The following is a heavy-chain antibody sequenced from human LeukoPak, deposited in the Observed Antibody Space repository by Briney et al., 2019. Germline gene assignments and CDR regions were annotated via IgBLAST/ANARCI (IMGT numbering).Heavy chain of an antibody. CDR2: IYHSGST. CDR1: GGSISSGGYS. CDR3: ARANCGGDCFNNWFDP. D-gene: IGHD2-21*02. J-gene: IGHJ5*02. Sequence: SETLSLTCAVSGGSISSGGYSWSWIRQPPGKGLEWIGYIYHSGSTYYHPSLKSRVTISVDRSKNQFSLKLSSVTAADTAVYYCARANCGGDCFNNWFDPWGQGTLVTVSS. V-gene: IGHV4-30-2*01.